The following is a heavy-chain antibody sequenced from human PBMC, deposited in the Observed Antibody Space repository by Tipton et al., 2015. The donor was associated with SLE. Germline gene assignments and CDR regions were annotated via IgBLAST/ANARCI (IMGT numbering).Heavy chain of an antibody. CDR3: ARGSDCSGGSCYPDY. CDR2: INHSGST. Sequence: TLSLTCTVSGGSISSGSYYWSWIRQPPGKGLEWIGEINHSGSTNYNPSLKSRVTISVDTSKNQFSLKLSSVTAADTAVYYCARGSDCSGGSCYPDYWGQGTLVTVSS. CDR1: GGSISSGSYY. V-gene: IGHV4-39*07. J-gene: IGHJ4*02. D-gene: IGHD2-15*01.